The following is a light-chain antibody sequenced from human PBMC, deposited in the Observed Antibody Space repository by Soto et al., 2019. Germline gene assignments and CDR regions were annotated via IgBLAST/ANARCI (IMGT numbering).Light chain of an antibody. V-gene: IGLV1-47*01. J-gene: IGLJ3*02. CDR3: AAWDDSLSGWV. CDR2: RNN. Sequence: QSVLTQSPSASETPGQRVTIACSGSRSNIGSNYVYWYHQLPGTAPKLLINRNNQRPSGVPDRFSGSKSGTSASLAISGLLSEDEADYYCAAWDDSLSGWVFGGGTKLTVL. CDR1: RSNIGSNY.